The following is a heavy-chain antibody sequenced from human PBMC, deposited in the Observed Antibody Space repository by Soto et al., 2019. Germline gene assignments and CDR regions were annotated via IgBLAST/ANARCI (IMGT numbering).Heavy chain of an antibody. CDR1: GGSFSGYY. J-gene: IGHJ3*02. CDR3: ARVTMSDAFDT. Sequence: QVQLQQWGAGLLTPSETLSLTCAVYGGSFSGYYWSWIRQPPGKGLEWIGEINHSGSTNYNPSLKSRVTISVDTSKNQCSLKLSSVTAADTAVYYCARVTMSDAFDTWGQGTMVTGSS. CDR2: INHSGST. V-gene: IGHV4-34*01. D-gene: IGHD3-10*02.